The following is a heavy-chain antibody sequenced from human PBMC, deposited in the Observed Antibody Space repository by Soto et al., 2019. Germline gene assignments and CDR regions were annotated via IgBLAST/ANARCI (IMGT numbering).Heavy chain of an antibody. J-gene: IGHJ6*03. CDR3: ARESGGATATLDYYYFYMYV. D-gene: IGHD5-12*01. CDR2: ISAYNGNT. CDR1: GYTCTSWG. Sequence: GASVRVSYRASGYTCTSWGMTWVRQAPGQGLEWMGWISAYNGNTNYAQKLQGRVTMTTDTSTSTAYMELRSLRSDDTAVYYCARESGGATATLDYYYFYMYVWGKGTTVTVSS. V-gene: IGHV1-18*01.